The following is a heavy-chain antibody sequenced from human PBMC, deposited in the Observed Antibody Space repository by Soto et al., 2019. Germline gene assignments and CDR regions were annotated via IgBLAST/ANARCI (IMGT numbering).Heavy chain of an antibody. D-gene: IGHD3-16*01. V-gene: IGHV3-30*03. Sequence: QELLVESGGGVVQPGKSLRLSCAASGFTFSSFAMHWVRQAPGKGLEWVSVISFNGLSQFYPDSIRGRFTISRDNSKNTLYLQLDSLRPDDTAVYYCARGGRGIRGAFHVWGQGTEVSVS. CDR1: GFTFSSFA. CDR2: ISFNGLSQ. CDR3: ARGGRGIRGAFHV. J-gene: IGHJ3*01.